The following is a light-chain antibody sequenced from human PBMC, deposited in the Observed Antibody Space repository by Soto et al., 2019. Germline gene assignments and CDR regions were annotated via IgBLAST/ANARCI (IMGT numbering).Light chain of an antibody. J-gene: IGKJ5*01. Sequence: EIVLTQSPGTLSLSPGERATLSCRASQSVSSSYLAWYQQKPGQAPRLLIYGASGRATGIPDRFSGSGSGTDFTLTISRLESEDFAVYYCQQYGSSPGITFGQGTRLEIK. V-gene: IGKV3-20*01. CDR2: GAS. CDR3: QQYGSSPGIT. CDR1: QSVSSSY.